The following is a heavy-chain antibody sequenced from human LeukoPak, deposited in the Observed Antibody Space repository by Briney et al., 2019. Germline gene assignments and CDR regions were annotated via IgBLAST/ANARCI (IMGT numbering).Heavy chain of an antibody. J-gene: IGHJ4*02. CDR3: ARDYDSSDQAGY. CDR2: ISAYNGNT. D-gene: IGHD3-22*01. Sequence: ASVKVSCKASGYTFTDYCMHWVRQAPGQGLEWMGWISAYNGNTNYAQKLQGRVTMTTDTSTSTAYMELRGLRSDDTAVYYCARDYDSSDQAGYWGQGTLVTVSS. V-gene: IGHV1-18*04. CDR1: GYTFTDYC.